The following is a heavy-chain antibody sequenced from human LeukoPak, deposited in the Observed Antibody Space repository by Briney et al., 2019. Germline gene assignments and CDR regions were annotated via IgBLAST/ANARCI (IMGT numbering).Heavy chain of an antibody. J-gene: IGHJ4*02. D-gene: IGHD3-22*01. CDR3: ARDRGQAYDSSGYFDY. CDR2: IIPIFGIA. V-gene: IGHV1-69*04. Sequence: SVKVSCKASGGTFSSYAISWVRQAPGQGLEWMGRIIPIFGIANYAQKFQGRVTITADKSTRTAYMELSSLRSEDTAVYYCARDRGQAYDSSGYFDYWGQRTLVSVSS. CDR1: GGTFSSYA.